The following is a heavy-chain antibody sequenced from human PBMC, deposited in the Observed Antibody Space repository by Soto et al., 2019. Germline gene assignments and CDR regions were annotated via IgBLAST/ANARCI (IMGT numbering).Heavy chain of an antibody. CDR2: IYYSGST. CDR1: GGSVSSGSYY. Sequence: SETLSLTCFVSGGSVSSGSYYWSWIRQPPGKGLEWIGYIYYSGSTNYNPSLKSRVTISVDTSKNQFSLKLSSVTAADTAVYYCATAVSLEGYSSSWYVDNWFDPWGQGTLVTVSS. D-gene: IGHD6-13*01. CDR3: ATAVSLEGYSSSWYVDNWFDP. V-gene: IGHV4-61*01. J-gene: IGHJ5*02.